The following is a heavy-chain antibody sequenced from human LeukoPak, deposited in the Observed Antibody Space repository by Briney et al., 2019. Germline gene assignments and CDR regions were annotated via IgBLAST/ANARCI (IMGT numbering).Heavy chain of an antibody. CDR2: ISSSNAYI. D-gene: IGHD3-10*01. V-gene: IGHV3-21*01. CDR1: GFTFNFYT. Sequence: GGSLRLSCEGSGFTFNFYTMNWVRQAPGKGLEWVSSISSSNAYIHYADSVKGRFTISRDNAKNSLFLQMNSLRGEDTAVYYCARDPSIKVRGVRIDYWGQGTLVTVS. J-gene: IGHJ4*02. CDR3: ARDPSIKVRGVRIDY.